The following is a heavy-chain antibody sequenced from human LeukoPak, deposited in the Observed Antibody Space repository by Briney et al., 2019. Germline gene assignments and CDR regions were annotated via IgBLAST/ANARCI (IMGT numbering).Heavy chain of an antibody. CDR2: ISYDGSNK. J-gene: IGHJ4*02. CDR1: GFTFSSYA. D-gene: IGHD2-21*02. CDR3: ARECGGDCYPAFDY. Sequence: TGRSLRLSCAASGFTFSSYAMHWVRQAPGKGLEWAAVISYDGSNKYYADSVKGRFTISRDNSKNTLYLQMNSLRAEDTAVYYCARECGGDCYPAFDYWGQGTLVTVSS. V-gene: IGHV3-30-3*01.